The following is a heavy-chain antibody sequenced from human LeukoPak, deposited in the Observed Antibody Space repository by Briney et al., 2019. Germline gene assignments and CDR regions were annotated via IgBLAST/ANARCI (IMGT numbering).Heavy chain of an antibody. D-gene: IGHD3-22*01. CDR3: ALKSYYYDSSGYSPLYFDY. V-gene: IGHV1-69*05. J-gene: IGHJ4*02. Sequence: SVKVSCXASGGTFSSYAISWVRQAPGQGLEWMGRIIPIFGTANYAQKFQGRVTITTDESTSTDYMELSSLRSEDTAVYYCALKSYYYDSSGYSPLYFDYWGQGTLVTVSS. CDR1: GGTFSSYA. CDR2: IIPIFGTA.